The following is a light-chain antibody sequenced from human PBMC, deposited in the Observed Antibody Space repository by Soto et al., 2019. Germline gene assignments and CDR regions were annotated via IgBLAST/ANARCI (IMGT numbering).Light chain of an antibody. V-gene: IGLV1-44*01. CDR3: AAWDDSLNGCV. J-gene: IGLJ1*01. CDR2: SNT. Sequence: QSVLTQPPSTSGTPGQRVTISCSGSSSNIGSNTVNWYQHLPGTAPKLLIYSNTQRPSGVPDRFSGSKSGTSASLAVSGLQSEDEADYYCAAWDDSLNGCVFGTGTKVTVL. CDR1: SSNIGSNT.